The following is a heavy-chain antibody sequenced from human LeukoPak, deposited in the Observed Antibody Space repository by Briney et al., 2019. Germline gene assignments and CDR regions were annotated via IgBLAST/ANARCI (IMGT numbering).Heavy chain of an antibody. CDR3: ARGNYYDSSSHFDY. V-gene: IGHV3-48*01. CDR1: GFTFSSYS. J-gene: IGHJ4*02. D-gene: IGHD3-22*01. CDR2: ISSSSSTI. Sequence: GGSLRLSCAASGFTFSSYSMNWVRQAPGKGLEWVSYISSSSSTIYYADSVKGRFTISRDNAKNSLYLQMNSLRAEDTAVYYCARGNYYDSSSHFDYWGQGTLVTVSS.